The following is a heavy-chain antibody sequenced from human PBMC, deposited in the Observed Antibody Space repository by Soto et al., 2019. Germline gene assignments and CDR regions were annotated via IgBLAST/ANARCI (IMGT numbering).Heavy chain of an antibody. CDR2: IGCSGRNT. CDR1: AFTFNNYA. J-gene: IGHJ4*02. V-gene: IGHV3-23*01. CDR3: ARFDYGDYSIDY. D-gene: IGHD4-17*01. Sequence: PGGSLRLSCAASAFTFNNYAMSWVRQAPGKGLEWVAGIGCSGRNTYYADSVKGRFTISRDNSKNTLYLQMNSLRAEDTAVYYCARFDYGDYSIDYWGQGTLVTVPS.